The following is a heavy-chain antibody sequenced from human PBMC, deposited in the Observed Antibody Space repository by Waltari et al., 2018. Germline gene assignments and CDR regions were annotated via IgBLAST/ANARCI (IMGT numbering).Heavy chain of an antibody. CDR2: IYYSGST. V-gene: IGHV4-59*11. CDR3: ARVYYYYMDV. J-gene: IGHJ6*03. Sequence: QVQLQESGPGLVKPSETLSITCTVSGGSISSHYWSWIRQPPGKGLEWIGYIYYSGSTNYNPSLKSRVTISVDTSKNQFSLKLSSVTAADTAVYYCARVYYYYMDVWGKGTTVTVSS. CDR1: GGSISSHY.